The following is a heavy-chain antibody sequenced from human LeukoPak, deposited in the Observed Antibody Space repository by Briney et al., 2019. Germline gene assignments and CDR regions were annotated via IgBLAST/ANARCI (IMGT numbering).Heavy chain of an antibody. V-gene: IGHV4-34*01. CDR1: GGSFSGYY. D-gene: IGHD2-2*03. CDR2: INHSGST. J-gene: IGHJ4*02. CDR3: ARDGYCSSTSCLPFDY. Sequence: SETLSLTCAVYGGSFSGYYWSWIRQPPGKGLEWIGEINHSGSTNYNPSLKSRVTISVDTSKNQFSLKLSSVTAADTAVYYCARDGYCSSTSCLPFDYWGQGTLVTVSS.